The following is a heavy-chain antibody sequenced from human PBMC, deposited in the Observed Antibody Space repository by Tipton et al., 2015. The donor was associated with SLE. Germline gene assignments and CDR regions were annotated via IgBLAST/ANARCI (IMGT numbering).Heavy chain of an antibody. CDR1: GFTFDDYA. CDR2: ISWNSGSI. CDR3: AKDGLYDRGYYMDV. D-gene: IGHD3-3*01. J-gene: IGHJ6*03. V-gene: IGHV3-9*01. Sequence: SLRLSCAASGFTFDDYAMHWVRQAPGKGLEWVSGISWNSGSIGYADSVKGRFTISRDNAKNSLYLQMNSLTAEDTALYYCAKDGLYDRGYYMDVWGKGTTVTV.